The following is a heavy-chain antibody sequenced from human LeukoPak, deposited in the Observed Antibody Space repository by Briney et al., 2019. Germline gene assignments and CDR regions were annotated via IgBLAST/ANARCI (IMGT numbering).Heavy chain of an antibody. D-gene: IGHD5-18*01. J-gene: IGHJ4*02. CDR1: GFTLSTNA. CDR2: ISGSGAST. V-gene: IGHV3-23*01. Sequence: GGSLRLSCLTSGFTLSTNAMSWVRQAPGKGLEWISGISGSGASTYYADSVKGRFTISRDDSRNTLYLQMNSLRGDDTAVYYCAKGAVRGYFSSGYWGQGTLVTVSS. CDR3: AKGAVRGYFSSGY.